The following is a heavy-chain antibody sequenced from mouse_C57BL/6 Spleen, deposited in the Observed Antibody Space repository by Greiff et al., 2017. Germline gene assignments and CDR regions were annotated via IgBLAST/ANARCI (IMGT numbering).Heavy chain of an antibody. D-gene: IGHD1-1*02. CDR2: IYPGSGNT. J-gene: IGHJ4*01. CDR1: GYAFTDYY. Sequence: VKLMESGAELVRPGASVKLSCKASGYAFTDYYINWVKQRPGQGLEWIARIYPGSGNTYYNEKFKGKATLTAEKSSSTAYMQLSSLTSEDSAVYFCARGDYGGDYWGQGTSVTVSS. CDR3: ARGDYGGDY. V-gene: IGHV1-76*01.